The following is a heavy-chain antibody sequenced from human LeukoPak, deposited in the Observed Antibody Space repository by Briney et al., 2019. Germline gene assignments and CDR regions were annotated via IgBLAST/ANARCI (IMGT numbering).Heavy chain of an antibody. CDR2: IIPIFGTA. CDR3: ARDYGDYFDY. J-gene: IGHJ4*02. CDR1: GGTFSSYA. D-gene: IGHD4-17*01. V-gene: IGHV1-69*13. Sequence: GASVKVSCKASGGTFSSYAISWVRQAPGQGLVWMGGIIPIFGTANYAQKFQGRVTITADESTSTAYMELSSLRSEDTAVYYCARDYGDYFDYWGQGTLVTVSS.